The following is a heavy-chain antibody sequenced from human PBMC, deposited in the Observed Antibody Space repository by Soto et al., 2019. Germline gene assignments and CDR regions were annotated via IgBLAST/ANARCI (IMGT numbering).Heavy chain of an antibody. V-gene: IGHV3-66*02. Sequence: GGSLRLSCAASGFTVSSNYMSWVRQAPGKGLEWVSVIYSGGSTYYADSVKGRFTISRDNSKNTLYLQMNSLRAEDTAVYYCASEYCGGDCYDYFDYWGQGTLVTVSS. CDR1: GFTVSSNY. D-gene: IGHD2-21*02. CDR2: IYSGGST. J-gene: IGHJ4*02. CDR3: ASEYCGGDCYDYFDY.